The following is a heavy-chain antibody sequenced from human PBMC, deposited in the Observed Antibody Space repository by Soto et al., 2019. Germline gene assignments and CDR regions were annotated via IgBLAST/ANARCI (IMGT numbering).Heavy chain of an antibody. V-gene: IGHV3-30*18. CDR2: ISHDGNNK. Sequence: PGGSLRLSCAASGFAFSSYGMHWVRQAPGKGLEWVAVISHDGNNKYYADSVKGRFTISRDNSKNTLFLQMSSLGVEDTAVFYCAKGLEVGVPYYGMNVWGQGTTVTVSS. CDR3: AKGLEVGVPYYGMNV. CDR1: GFAFSSYG. D-gene: IGHD2-15*01. J-gene: IGHJ6*02.